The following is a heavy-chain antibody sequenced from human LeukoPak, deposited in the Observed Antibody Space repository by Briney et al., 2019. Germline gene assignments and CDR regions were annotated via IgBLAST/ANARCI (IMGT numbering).Heavy chain of an antibody. Sequence: SETLSLTCTVSGGSISSYYWSRIRQPPGKGLEWIGYIYYSGSTNYNPSLKSRVTISVDTSKNQFSLKLSSVTAADTAVYYCARAYYYDSSGYDYWGQGTLVTVSS. D-gene: IGHD3-22*01. V-gene: IGHV4-59*01. CDR1: GGSISSYY. J-gene: IGHJ4*02. CDR2: IYYSGST. CDR3: ARAYYYDSSGYDY.